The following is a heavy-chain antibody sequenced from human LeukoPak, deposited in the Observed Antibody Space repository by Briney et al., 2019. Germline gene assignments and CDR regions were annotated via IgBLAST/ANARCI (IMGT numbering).Heavy chain of an antibody. CDR2: IKSKTDGGTK. D-gene: IGHD6-13*01. CDR3: TTIVLPGIAAAVDY. V-gene: IGHV3-15*01. CDR1: GFTFSNAW. Sequence: GGSLRLSCAASGFTFSNAWMSWVRQAPGKGLEWVGRIKSKTDGGTKDYAAPVKGRFTISRDDSKNTLYLQMNSLKTEDTAVYYCTTIVLPGIAAAVDYWGQGTLVTVSS. J-gene: IGHJ4*02.